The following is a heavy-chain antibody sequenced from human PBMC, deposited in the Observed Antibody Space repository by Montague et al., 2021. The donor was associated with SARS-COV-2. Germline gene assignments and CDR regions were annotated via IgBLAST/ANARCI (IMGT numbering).Heavy chain of an antibody. CDR1: GDSITDDD. CDR2: IFKNGKT. J-gene: IGHJ6*02. D-gene: IGHD1-1*01. V-gene: IGHV4-4*08. CDR3: AGDSERSLDV. Sequence: SETLSLTCTVSGDSITDDDWSWIRQPPGKGLGWIVNIFKNGKTDYNPSLRSRVITSVDTSKSQFSLKLTSVTAADTAVYYCAGDSERSLDVWGQGTTATVSS.